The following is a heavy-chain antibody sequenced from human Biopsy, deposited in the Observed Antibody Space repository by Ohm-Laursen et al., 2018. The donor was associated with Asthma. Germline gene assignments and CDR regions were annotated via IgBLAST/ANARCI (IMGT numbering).Heavy chain of an antibody. V-gene: IGHV3-48*02. CDR2: INYKSSSI. CDR1: GFSIFTYG. CDR3: AREDGWCRGGRYVSWFDS. J-gene: IGHJ5*01. D-gene: IGHD2-15*01. Sequence: SLRLSCAASGFSIFTYGMHWVRQAPGKGLEWVSYINYKSSSIYYADSVKGRFTVSRDNARNSLFLQMNSLRDEDAAVYYCAREDGWCRGGRYVSWFDSWGQGTLVTVSS.